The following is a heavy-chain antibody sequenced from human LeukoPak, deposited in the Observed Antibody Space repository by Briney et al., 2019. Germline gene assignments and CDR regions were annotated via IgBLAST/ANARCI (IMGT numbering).Heavy chain of an antibody. V-gene: IGHV1-69*05. CDR2: IIPIFGTA. CDR3: ARDGCSGGSCYSFPNWFDP. Sequence: GASVKVSCKASGGTFSSYAISWVRQAPGQGLEWMGGIIPIFGTANYAQKFQGRVTLTRDMSTSTDYLELSSLRSDDTAVYYCARDGCSGGSCYSFPNWFDPWGQGTLVTVSS. J-gene: IGHJ5*02. D-gene: IGHD2-15*01. CDR1: GGTFSSYA.